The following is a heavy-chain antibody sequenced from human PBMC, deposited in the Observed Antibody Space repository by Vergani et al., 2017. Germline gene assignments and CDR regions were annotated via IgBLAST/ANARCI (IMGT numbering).Heavy chain of an antibody. V-gene: IGHV4-4*02. D-gene: IGHD6-13*01. CDR3: ARKEYSSSWYYFDY. J-gene: IGHJ4*02. CDR1: GGSLSSSNW. CDR2: IYHSGST. Sequence: QVQLQESGPGLVKPSGTLSLTCVVSGGSLSSSNWWSWVRQPPGKGLEWIGEIYHSGSTNYNPSLKSRVTISVDKSKNQFSLKLSSVTAADTAVYYCARKEYSSSWYYFDYWGQGTLVTVSS.